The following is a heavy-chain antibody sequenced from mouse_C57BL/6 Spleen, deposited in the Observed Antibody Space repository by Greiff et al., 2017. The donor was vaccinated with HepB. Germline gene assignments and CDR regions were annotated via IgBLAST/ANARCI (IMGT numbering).Heavy chain of an antibody. J-gene: IGHJ1*03. CDR3: ARHALYSYGSSYSSFDV. CDR1: GFTFSDYY. CDR2: ISNGGGST. D-gene: IGHD1-1*01. V-gene: IGHV5-12*01. Sequence: EVMLVESGGGLVQPGGSLKLSCAASGFTFSDYYMYWVRQTPEKRLEWVAYISNGGGSTYYPDTVKGRFTISRDNAKNTLYLQMSRLKSEDTAMYYCARHALYSYGSSYSSFDVWGTGTTVTVSS.